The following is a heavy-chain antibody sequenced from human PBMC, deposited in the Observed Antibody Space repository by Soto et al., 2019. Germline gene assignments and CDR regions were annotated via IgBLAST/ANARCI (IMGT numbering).Heavy chain of an antibody. CDR2: ISTDGSIT. Sequence: PGGSLRLSCAASGFTFSNSWMHWVRRVPGKGLLWVSRISTDGSITGYADSVKGRLSISRDNAKKSLYLQMNSLRAEDTAVYYCARTSTFDYGGQGILVTVSS. CDR1: GFTFSNSW. CDR3: ARTSTFDY. J-gene: IGHJ4*02. V-gene: IGHV3-74*01.